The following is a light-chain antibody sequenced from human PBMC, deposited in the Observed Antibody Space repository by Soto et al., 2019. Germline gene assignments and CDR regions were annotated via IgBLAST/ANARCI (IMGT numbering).Light chain of an antibody. CDR2: EAS. CDR3: QQCDDFIT. J-gene: IGKJ4*01. V-gene: IGKV1-33*01. CDR1: QDIKNY. Sequence: DIQMTQSPSSLSASVGDRVTITCQASQDIKNYLNWYQQKPGQAPKLLIDEASNFETGVPSRFSGSGSGRRFTFSISSLQPEDIATYYCQQCDDFITFGGGTRIEIK.